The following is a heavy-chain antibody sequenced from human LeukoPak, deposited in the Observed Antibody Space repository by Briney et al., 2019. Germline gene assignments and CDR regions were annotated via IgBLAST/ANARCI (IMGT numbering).Heavy chain of an antibody. CDR2: ISGSGGST. J-gene: IGHJ4*02. Sequence: GGSLRLSCAASGFTFSTYSMNWVRQAPGKGLEWVSAISGSGGSTYYADSVKGRFTISRDNSKNTLYLQMNSLRAEDTAVYYCASYDSSGYYPPCFDYWGQGTLVTVSS. D-gene: IGHD3-22*01. CDR3: ASYDSSGYYPPCFDY. CDR1: GFTFSTYS. V-gene: IGHV3-23*01.